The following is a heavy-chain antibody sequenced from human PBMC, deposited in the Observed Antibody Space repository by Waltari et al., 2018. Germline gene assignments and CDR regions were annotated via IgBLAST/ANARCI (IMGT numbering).Heavy chain of an antibody. CDR2: IYYSGST. CDR1: SGSIRNYY. D-gene: IGHD6-6*01. Sequence: QVQLQESGPGLVKPSETLSLTCTVTSGSIRNYYWSWLRQPPGMGLEWIGYIYYSGSTNYNPSLKSRVTISVDTSKNLFSLKLSSVTAADTAVYYCARGISSSFDPWGQGTLVTVSS. J-gene: IGHJ5*02. V-gene: IGHV4-59*01. CDR3: ARGISSSFDP.